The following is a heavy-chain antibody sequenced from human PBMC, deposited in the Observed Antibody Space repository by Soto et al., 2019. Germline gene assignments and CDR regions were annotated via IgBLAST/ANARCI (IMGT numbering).Heavy chain of an antibody. Sequence: QVQLVQSGAEVKNPGSSVKVSCKASGGTFSSYAISWVRQAPGQGLEWMGGIIPIFGTANYAQKFQGRVMITADESTSTAYMELSSLRSEDTAVYYCARGITMVRGVIYPRYYYGMDVWGQGTTVTVSS. CDR1: GGTFSSYA. CDR2: IIPIFGTA. D-gene: IGHD3-10*01. J-gene: IGHJ6*02. CDR3: ARGITMVRGVIYPRYYYGMDV. V-gene: IGHV1-69*01.